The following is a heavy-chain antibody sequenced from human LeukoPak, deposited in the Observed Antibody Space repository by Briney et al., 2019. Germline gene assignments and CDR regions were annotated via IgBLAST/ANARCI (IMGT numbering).Heavy chain of an antibody. Sequence: ASVKVSCKASGYTFTGYYMHWVRQAPGQGLEWMGWINPNSGGTNYAQKFQGRVTMTRDTSISTAYMELSRLRSDDTAVCYCARNKDTWMGYYYYYGMDVWGQGTTVTVSS. CDR3: ARNKDTWMGYYYYYGMDV. D-gene: IGHD1-20*01. V-gene: IGHV1-2*02. J-gene: IGHJ6*02. CDR1: GYTFTGYY. CDR2: INPNSGGT.